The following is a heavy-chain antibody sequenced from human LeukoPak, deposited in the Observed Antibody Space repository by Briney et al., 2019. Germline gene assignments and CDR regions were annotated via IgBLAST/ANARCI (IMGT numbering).Heavy chain of an antibody. J-gene: IGHJ5*02. D-gene: IGHD3-3*01. V-gene: IGHV1-8*01. Sequence: GASVKVSCKASGYTFTSYDINWVRQATGRGLEWRGWMNPNSGNTGYAQKFQGRVTMTRNTSISTAYMELSSLRSEDTAVYYCARGGNYDFWSGYQNWFDPWGQGTLVTVSS. CDR1: GYTFTSYD. CDR3: ARGGNYDFWSGYQNWFDP. CDR2: MNPNSGNT.